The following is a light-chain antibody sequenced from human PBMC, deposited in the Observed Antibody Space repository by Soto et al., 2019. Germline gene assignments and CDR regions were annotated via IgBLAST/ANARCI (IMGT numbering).Light chain of an antibody. CDR3: CSYTGSSTRLYV. CDR2: DVS. Sequence: QSALTQPASVSGSPGQSITISCTGTSSDVGGYNYASWYQQHPGTAPKLMIYDVSNRPSGVSNRFSGSKSGNTASLPITGLQAADEADYYCCSYTGSSTRLYVFGAGTKLTVL. CDR1: SSDVGGYNY. V-gene: IGLV2-14*01. J-gene: IGLJ1*01.